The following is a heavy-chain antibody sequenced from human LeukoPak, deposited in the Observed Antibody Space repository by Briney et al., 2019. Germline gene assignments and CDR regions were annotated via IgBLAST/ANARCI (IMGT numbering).Heavy chain of an antibody. Sequence: GASVKVSCKASGYTFTSYGISWVRQAPGQGREWRGWINAGNGNTKYSQKFQGRVTITRDTSASTAYMELSSLRSEDTAMYFCARGGAVAVYWYFDLWGRGTLVTVSS. J-gene: IGHJ2*01. CDR1: GYTFTSYG. D-gene: IGHD6-19*01. CDR3: ARGGAVAVYWYFDL. V-gene: IGHV1-3*01. CDR2: INAGNGNT.